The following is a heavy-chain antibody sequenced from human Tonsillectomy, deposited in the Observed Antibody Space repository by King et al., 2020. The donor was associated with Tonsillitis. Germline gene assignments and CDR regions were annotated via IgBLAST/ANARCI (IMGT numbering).Heavy chain of an antibody. V-gene: IGHV1-8*02. CDR2: MNPNSGNT. CDR3: ARGPSGIAAAGRLNWFDP. Sequence: QLVQSGAEVKKPGASVKVSCKASGYTFTSYDINWVRQATGQGLEWRGWMNPNSGNTGYAQKFQGRVTMTRNTSISTAYMELSSLRSEDTAVYYCARGPSGIAAAGRLNWFDPWGQGTLVTVSS. J-gene: IGHJ5*02. D-gene: IGHD6-13*01. CDR1: GYTFTSYD.